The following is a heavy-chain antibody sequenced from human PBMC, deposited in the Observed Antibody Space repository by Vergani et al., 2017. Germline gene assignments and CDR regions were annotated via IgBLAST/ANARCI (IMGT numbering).Heavy chain of an antibody. CDR2: IYYSGST. D-gene: IGHD3-9*01. V-gene: IGHV4-61*10. CDR3: ARDAAYYDILTGYENYFDY. Sequence: QVQLQESGPGLVKPSETLSLTCTVSGGSVSSGSYYWSWIRQPAGKGLEWIGYIYYSGSTNYNPSLKSRVTISVDTSKNQFSLKLSSVNAADTAVYYCARDAAYYDILTGYENYFDYWGQGTLVAVSS. CDR1: GGSVSSGSYY. J-gene: IGHJ4*02.